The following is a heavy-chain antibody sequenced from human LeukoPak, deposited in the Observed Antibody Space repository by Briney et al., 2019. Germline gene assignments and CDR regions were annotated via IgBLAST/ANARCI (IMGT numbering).Heavy chain of an antibody. J-gene: IGHJ3*02. Sequence: GGSLGLSCAASGFTFSDYYISWIRQAPGKGLEWASYISSSGSTIYYADSVKGRFTISRDNAKNSLYLQMNSLRAEDTAAYYCARMGTMSDAFDIWGQGTMVTVSS. CDR3: ARMGTMSDAFDI. D-gene: IGHD3-22*01. V-gene: IGHV3-11*01. CDR1: GFTFSDYY. CDR2: ISSSGSTI.